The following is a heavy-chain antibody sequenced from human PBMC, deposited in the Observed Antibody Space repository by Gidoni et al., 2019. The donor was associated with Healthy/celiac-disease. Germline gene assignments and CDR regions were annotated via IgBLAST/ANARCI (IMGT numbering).Heavy chain of an antibody. D-gene: IGHD3-10*01. Sequence: QVQLQESGPGLVKPSETLSLTCTVSGYSISSGYYWGWIRQPPGKGLEWIGSIYHSGRTYYNPSLKSRVTISVDTSKNQFSLKLSSVTAADTAVYYCARVGKRFFGYYFDYWGQGTLVTVSS. V-gene: IGHV4-38-2*02. CDR1: GYSISSGYY. CDR2: IYHSGRT. CDR3: ARVGKRFFGYYFDY. J-gene: IGHJ4*02.